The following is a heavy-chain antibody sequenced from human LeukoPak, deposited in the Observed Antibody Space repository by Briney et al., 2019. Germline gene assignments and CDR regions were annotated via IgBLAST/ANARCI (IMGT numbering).Heavy chain of an antibody. J-gene: IGHJ4*02. Sequence: PGGSLRLSCAASGFTFSSYGMHWVRQAPGKGLEWVAVIRYDGSNKYYADSVKGRFTISRDNSKNTLYLQMNSLRAEDTAIYYCVRDGEYSHGIDFDYWGQGTLVTVSP. CDR3: VRDGEYSHGIDFDY. D-gene: IGHD5-18*01. CDR2: IRYDGSNK. CDR1: GFTFSSYG. V-gene: IGHV3-33*01.